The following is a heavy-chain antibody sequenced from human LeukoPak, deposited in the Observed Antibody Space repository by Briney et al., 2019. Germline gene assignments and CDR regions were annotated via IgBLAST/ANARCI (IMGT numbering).Heavy chain of an antibody. D-gene: IGHD3-10*01. CDR3: ARRNDYGSGSYYYY. CDR2: ISSSGSTI. J-gene: IGHJ4*02. CDR1: GFTFSNAW. V-gene: IGHV3-48*03. Sequence: PGGSLRLSCAASGFTFSNAWMNWVRQAPGKGLEWVSYISSSGSTIYYADSVKGRFTISRDNAKNSLYLQMNSLRAEDTAVYYCARRNDYGSGSYYYYWGQGTLVTVSS.